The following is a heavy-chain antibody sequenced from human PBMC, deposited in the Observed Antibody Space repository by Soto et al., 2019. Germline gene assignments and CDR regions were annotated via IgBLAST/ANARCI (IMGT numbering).Heavy chain of an antibody. CDR2: ISSSSSYT. CDR3: ASAAYDILTGYRPYYFDY. Sequence: QVQLVESGGGLVKPGGSLRLSCAASGFTFSDYYMSWIRQAPGKGLEWVSYISSSSSYTNYADSVKGRFTISRDNAKNALYPKMNSLRAEDTAVYYCASAAYDILTGYRPYYFDYWGQGTLVTVSS. J-gene: IGHJ4*02. D-gene: IGHD3-9*01. CDR1: GFTFSDYY. V-gene: IGHV3-11*05.